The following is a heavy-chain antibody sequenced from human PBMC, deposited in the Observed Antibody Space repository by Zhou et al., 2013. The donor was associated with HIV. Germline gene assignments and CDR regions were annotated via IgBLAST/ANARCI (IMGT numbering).Heavy chain of an antibody. D-gene: IGHD3-22*01. CDR3: AADSHESEGMGWMAP. J-gene: IGHJ5*02. CDR2: IIPMFGRA. Sequence: QVQLVQSGAEVKKPGSSVNVSCKASGGTFSSYAISWVRQAPGQGLEWMGGIIPMFGRANYEQKFQGRVTITTDESTSTAYMELSSLRSEDTAVYYCAADSHESEGMGWMAPWGQGTLVTVSS. V-gene: IGHV1-69*05. CDR1: GGTFSSYA.